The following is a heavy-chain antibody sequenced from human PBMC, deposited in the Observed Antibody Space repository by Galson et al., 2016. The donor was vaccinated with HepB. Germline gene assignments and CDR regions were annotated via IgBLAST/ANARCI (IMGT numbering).Heavy chain of an antibody. Sequence: SLRLSCAASEFTVSDNYMSWVRQAPGKGLEWVSLISGDGVTYYADSVKGRFTISRDHSDNSLYLQMNSLKAEDTAVYYCARRRGNINFDYWGQGTLVTVSS. CDR3: ARRRGNINFDY. J-gene: IGHJ4*02. CDR2: ISGDGVT. CDR1: EFTVSDNY. D-gene: IGHD3-10*01. V-gene: IGHV3-53*01.